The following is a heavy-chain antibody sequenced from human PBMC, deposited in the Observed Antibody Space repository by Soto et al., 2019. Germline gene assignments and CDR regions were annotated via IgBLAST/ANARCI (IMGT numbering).Heavy chain of an antibody. J-gene: IGHJ4*02. CDR1: GFTFTRYS. Sequence: GGSLRLSCAASGFTFTRYSMNWVRQAPGKWLEWVSSTSSTTNYIYYGDSMKGRFTISRDNAKNSLYLEMNSLRAEDTAVYYCARESEDLTSNFDYWGQGXLVTVSS. CDR3: ARESEDLTSNFDY. V-gene: IGHV3-21*06. CDR2: TSSTTNYI.